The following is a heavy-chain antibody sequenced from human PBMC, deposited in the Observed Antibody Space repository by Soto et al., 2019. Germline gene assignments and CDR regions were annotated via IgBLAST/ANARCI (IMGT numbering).Heavy chain of an antibody. CDR2: IKQDGSEK. V-gene: IGHV3-7*01. Sequence: HPGGSLRLSCVASGFTFSNYWMHWVRQAPGKGLEWVANIKQDGSEKYYVDSVKGRFTISRDNAKNSLYLQMNSLSAEDTAVYYCARDMDFWGQGTLVTVSS. J-gene: IGHJ4*02. CDR1: GFTFSNYW. CDR3: ARDMDF.